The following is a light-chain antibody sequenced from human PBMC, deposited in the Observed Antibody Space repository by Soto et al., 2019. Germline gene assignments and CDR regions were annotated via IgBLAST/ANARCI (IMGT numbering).Light chain of an antibody. CDR3: QQYDSLPPWT. V-gene: IGKV3-20*01. J-gene: IGKJ1*01. CDR1: QTVGRSF. Sequence: EIVLTQSPGIMYLSPGERATLSCRASQTVGRSFLAWYQQKPGQSPRLLIFGTSIRATGIPDRFSGGGSGADFTLTISRLDPEDFAVYSCQQYDSLPPWTFGQGTRVEVK. CDR2: GTS.